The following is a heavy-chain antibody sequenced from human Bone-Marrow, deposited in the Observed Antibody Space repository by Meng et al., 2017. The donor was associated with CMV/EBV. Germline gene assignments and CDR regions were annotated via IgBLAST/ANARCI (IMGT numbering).Heavy chain of an antibody. CDR3: ASGPIVVVPAAIGRYYYAMDV. Sequence: SETLSLTCTVSGGSISSGGYYWSWIRQHPGKGLEWIGYIYYSGSTYYNPSLKSRVTISVDTSKNQFSLKLNSVTAADTAVYYCASGPIVVVPAAIGRYYYAMDVWGQGTAVTVSS. V-gene: IGHV4-31*03. J-gene: IGHJ6*02. D-gene: IGHD2-2*02. CDR1: GGSISSGGYY. CDR2: IYYSGST.